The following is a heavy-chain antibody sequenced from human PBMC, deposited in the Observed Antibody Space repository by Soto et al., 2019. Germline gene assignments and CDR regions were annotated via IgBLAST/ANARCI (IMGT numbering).Heavy chain of an antibody. V-gene: IGHV4-59*08. J-gene: IGHJ4*02. Sequence: SETLSLTCTVSGGSISSYYWSWIRQPPGKGLEWIGYIYHSGSTHYNPSLKSRLFISLDTSKNQFSLQLTSVTAADTAVYYCATVRSRWNIDYWGQGTLVTVSS. CDR3: ATVRSRWNIDY. CDR1: GGSISSYY. CDR2: IYHSGST. D-gene: IGHD6-13*01.